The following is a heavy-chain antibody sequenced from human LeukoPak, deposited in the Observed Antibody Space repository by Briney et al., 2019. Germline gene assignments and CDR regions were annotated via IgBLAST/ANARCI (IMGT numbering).Heavy chain of an antibody. CDR3: ARDQITMVRGVIPSYYYGMDV. V-gene: IGHV3-74*01. D-gene: IGHD3-10*01. CDR2: INSGGSST. Sequence: GGSLRLSCAASGFTFSSYWMHWVRQAPGKGLVWVSRINSGGSSTSYADSVKGRFTISRDNAKNTLYLQMNSLRAEDTAVYYCARDQITMVRGVIPSYYYGMDVWAQGTTVTVSS. J-gene: IGHJ6*02. CDR1: GFTFSSYW.